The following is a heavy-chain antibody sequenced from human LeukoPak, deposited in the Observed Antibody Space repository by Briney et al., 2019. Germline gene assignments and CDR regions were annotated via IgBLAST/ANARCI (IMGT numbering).Heavy chain of an antibody. CDR1: GYTFTSYG. CDR2: ISAYNGNT. D-gene: IGHD3-10*01. J-gene: IGHJ4*02. CDR3: AREAGRVTMVRGVISPYYFDY. Sequence: ASVTVSCKAPGYTFTSYGISWVRQAPGQGLEWMGWISAYNGNTNYAQKLQGRVTMTTDTSTSTAYMELRSLRSDDTAVYYCAREAGRVTMVRGVISPYYFDYWGQGTLVTVSS. V-gene: IGHV1-18*04.